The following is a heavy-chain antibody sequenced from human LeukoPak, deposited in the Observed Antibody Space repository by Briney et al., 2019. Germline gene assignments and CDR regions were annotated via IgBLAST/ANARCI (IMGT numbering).Heavy chain of an antibody. CDR3: ARDGRDGYYFDY. J-gene: IGHJ4*02. V-gene: IGHV3-30*19. Sequence: GRSLRLSCAASGFTFSSYGMHWVRQAPGKGLEWVAVISYDGSNKYYADSVKGRFTISRDNSKNTLYLQMNSLRAEDTAVYYCARDGRDGYYFDYWGQGTLVTVSS. D-gene: IGHD5-24*01. CDR1: GFTFSSYG. CDR2: ISYDGSNK.